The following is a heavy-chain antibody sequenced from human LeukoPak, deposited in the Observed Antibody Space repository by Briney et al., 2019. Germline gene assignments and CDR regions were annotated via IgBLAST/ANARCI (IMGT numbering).Heavy chain of an antibody. CDR3: AKTPYYYYGMDV. CDR1: GYTFTSYY. CDR2: INPSGGGT. Sequence: ASVKVSCKASGYTFTSYYMHWVRQAPGQGLEWMGIINPSGGGTSYAQKFQGGVTMTRDTSTSTVYMELSSLRSEDTAVYYCAKTPYYYYGMDVWGQGTTVTVSS. V-gene: IGHV1-46*01. J-gene: IGHJ6*02.